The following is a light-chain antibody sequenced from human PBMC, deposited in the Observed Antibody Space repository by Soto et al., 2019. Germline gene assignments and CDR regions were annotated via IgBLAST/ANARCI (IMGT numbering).Light chain of an antibody. CDR3: QQYYSTPPHT. Sequence: DIVMTQSPDSLAVSLGERATINCKSSQNGFNRSNGKNYLAWYQQKPGQPPNLLIYWASTRESGVPGRFSGSGSSTAFTPTISSLQAEDVAVYYCQQYYSTPPHTFGQGTKLEIK. CDR2: WAS. V-gene: IGKV4-1*01. CDR1: QNGFNRSNGKNY. J-gene: IGKJ2*01.